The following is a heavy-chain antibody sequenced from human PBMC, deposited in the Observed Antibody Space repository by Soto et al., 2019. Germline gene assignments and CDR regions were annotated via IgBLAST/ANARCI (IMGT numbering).Heavy chain of an antibody. V-gene: IGHV4-31*11. Sequence: PSETLSLTCAVSGDSISKSGYYWSWIRQNQGKALEWIGYIYYSGSTFYNPSLKSRVSISLDTSKNQLSLKLTSVAAADTAVYYCARGPGGFGDFSLDYWGQGTLVTVSS. CDR2: IYYSGST. CDR3: ARGPGGFGDFSLDY. D-gene: IGHD3-10*01. J-gene: IGHJ4*02. CDR1: GDSISKSGYY.